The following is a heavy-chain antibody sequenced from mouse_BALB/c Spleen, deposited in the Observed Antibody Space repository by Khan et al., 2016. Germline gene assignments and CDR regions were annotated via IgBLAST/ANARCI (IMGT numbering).Heavy chain of an antibody. J-gene: IGHJ3*01. CDR2: IWSGGNT. D-gene: IGHD2-1*01. Sequence: QVQLQQPGPGLVQPSQSLSITCTVSGFSLTSYGVHWVRQSPGKGLEWLGVIWSGGNTDYNAAFISRLSISKDNSKSQVFFKMNSLQADDTAIYYCARRGGYYGNYGFAYWGQGTLVTVSA. CDR1: GFSLTSYG. CDR3: ARRGGYYGNYGFAY. V-gene: IGHV2-4-1*01.